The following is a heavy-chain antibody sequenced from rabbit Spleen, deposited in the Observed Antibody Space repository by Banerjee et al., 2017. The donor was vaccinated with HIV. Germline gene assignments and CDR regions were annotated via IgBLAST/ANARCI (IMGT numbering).Heavy chain of an antibody. Sequence: QLKETGGGLVQPGGSLTLSCKASGFDFSRYYMSWVRQAPGKGLEWIGIIYAGKGTTDYASWVNGRFTISSDKAQNIVDLQMNSLTAADTATYFCARTGYDSSGWGVWSYLNLWGPGTLVTVS. CDR2: IYAGKGTT. J-gene: IGHJ4*01. D-gene: IGHD4-1*01. CDR1: GFDFSRYY. V-gene: IGHV1S7*01. CDR3: ARTGYDSSGWGVWSYLNL.